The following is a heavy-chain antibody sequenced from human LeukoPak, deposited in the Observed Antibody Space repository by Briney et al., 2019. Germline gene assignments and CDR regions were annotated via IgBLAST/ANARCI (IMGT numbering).Heavy chain of an antibody. Sequence: QPGGSLSLSCVASGFTFSSYWMHWVRQDPRKGLVWVSRINGDGRNINYADSVRGRFTISRDNAKNTLYLQMNTLRVEDTAVYYCTRDLMDYDVSTGLHHYYMDVWGQGTTVTVSS. D-gene: IGHD3-9*01. CDR2: INGDGRNI. CDR1: GFTFSSYW. J-gene: IGHJ6*02. CDR3: TRDLMDYDVSTGLHHYYMDV. V-gene: IGHV3-74*01.